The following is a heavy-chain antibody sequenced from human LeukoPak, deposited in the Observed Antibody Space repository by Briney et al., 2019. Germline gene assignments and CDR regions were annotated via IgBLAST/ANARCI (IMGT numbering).Heavy chain of an antibody. CDR1: GGSISSYY. V-gene: IGHV4-59*12. J-gene: IGHJ5*02. Sequence: SETLSLTCTVSGGSISSYYWSWIRQPPGKGLGWIGYIYNSGSTNYNPSLRSRVTMSLDTSKNQISLKLSSVTAADTAMYYCARSTMVNTATGWFDPWGQGTLVTVSS. D-gene: IGHD4/OR15-4a*01. CDR3: ARSTMVNTATGWFDP. CDR2: IYNSGST.